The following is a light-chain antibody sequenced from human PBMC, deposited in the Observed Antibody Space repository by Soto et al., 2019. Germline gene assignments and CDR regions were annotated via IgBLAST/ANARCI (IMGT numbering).Light chain of an antibody. CDR3: RQRSNWPPVT. J-gene: IGKJ4*01. Sequence: EIVLTQSPATLSLSPGERATLSCRASQSVSSYLAWYKQKPGQAPRLLIYDASNRATGIPARFSGSGSGTAFPLTISSLEPEDVTIYYCRQRSNWPPVTFGGGTKVEIK. CDR1: QSVSSY. V-gene: IGKV3-11*01. CDR2: DAS.